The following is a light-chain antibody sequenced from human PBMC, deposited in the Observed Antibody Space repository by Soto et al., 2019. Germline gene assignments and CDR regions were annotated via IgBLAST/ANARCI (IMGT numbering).Light chain of an antibody. V-gene: IGKV1-6*01. Sequence: AIHLTQSPWSPSRSVGNTRTINCXASQDIGSDLSWYQQKPGKAPTLLIYAASNLQSGVPSRFRGSRSGTEFTLTVSSLQPEDFATYYCLQDHDDSWTFGQGTKVDIK. CDR1: QDIGSD. CDR3: LQDHDDSWT. J-gene: IGKJ1*01. CDR2: AAS.